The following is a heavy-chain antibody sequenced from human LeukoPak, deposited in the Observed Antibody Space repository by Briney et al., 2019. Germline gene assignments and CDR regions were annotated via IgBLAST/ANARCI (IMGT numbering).Heavy chain of an antibody. CDR3: ARGKNGDSLFDS. Sequence: GGSLRLSCAASGFTFSSYGLSWVRQAPGKGLEWVSSIGASGGGTSYADSVKGRFTISRDNAKNSLFLQMSTLRAEDTAVYYCARGKNGDSLFDSWGQGTLVTVSS. D-gene: IGHD4-17*01. CDR1: GFTFSSYG. CDR2: IGASGGGT. J-gene: IGHJ4*02. V-gene: IGHV3-23*01.